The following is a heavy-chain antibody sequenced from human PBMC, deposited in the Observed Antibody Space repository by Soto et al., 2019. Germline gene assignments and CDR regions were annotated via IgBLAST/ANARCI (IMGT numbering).Heavy chain of an antibody. J-gene: IGHJ5*02. Sequence: QLQLQESGPGLVKPSETLSLTCTVSGGSISSSSYYWGWIRQPPGKGLEWIGSIYYSGSTYYNPSLKSRVTISVDTSKNQFSLKLSSVTAADTAVYYCARHQQEGYYGSGFWFDPWGQGTLVPVSS. CDR3: ARHQQEGYYGSGFWFDP. CDR1: GGSISSSSYY. D-gene: IGHD3-10*01. CDR2: IYYSGST. V-gene: IGHV4-39*01.